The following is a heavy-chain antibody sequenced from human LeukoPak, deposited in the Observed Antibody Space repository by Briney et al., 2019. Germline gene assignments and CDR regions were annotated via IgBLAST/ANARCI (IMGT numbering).Heavy chain of an antibody. D-gene: IGHD3-3*01. Sequence: SETLFLTCAVYGGSFSGYYWSWIRQPPGKGLEWIGYIYYSGSTNYNPSLKSRVTISVDTSKNQFSLKLSSVTAADTAVYYCARAVDFWSGPLYYYYGMGVWGQGTTVTVSS. J-gene: IGHJ6*02. CDR2: IYYSGST. V-gene: IGHV4-59*01. CDR3: ARAVDFWSGPLYYYYGMGV. CDR1: GGSFSGYY.